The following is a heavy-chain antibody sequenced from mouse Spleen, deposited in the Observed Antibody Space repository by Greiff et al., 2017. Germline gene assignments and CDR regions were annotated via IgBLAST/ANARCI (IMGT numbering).Heavy chain of an antibody. CDR2: IDPSDSYT. V-gene: IGHV1-50*01. Sequence: QVQLQQPGAELVKPGASVKLSCKASGYTFTSYWMQWVKQRPGQGLEWIGEIDPSDSYTNYNQKFKGKATLTVDTSSSTAYMQLSSLTSEDSAVYYCARKGSSYVGYFDVWGAGTTVTVSS. CDR3: ARKGSSYVGYFDV. D-gene: IGHD1-1*01. J-gene: IGHJ1*01. CDR1: GYTFTSYW.